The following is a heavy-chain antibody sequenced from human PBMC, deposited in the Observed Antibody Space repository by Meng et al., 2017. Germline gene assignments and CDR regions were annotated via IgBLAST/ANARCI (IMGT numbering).Heavy chain of an antibody. CDR3: ATLQMTTVTTEVGDDY. V-gene: IGHV1-69*02. D-gene: IGHD4-17*01. CDR2: IIPILGIA. Sequence: VRLVKAGAGGKKPGSSVKVSCKASGGTFSSYTISWVRQAPGQGLEWMGRIIPILGIANYAQKFQGRVTITADKSTSTAYMELSSLRSEDTAVYYCATLQMTTVTTEVGDDYWGQGTLVTVSS. J-gene: IGHJ4*02. CDR1: GGTFSSYT.